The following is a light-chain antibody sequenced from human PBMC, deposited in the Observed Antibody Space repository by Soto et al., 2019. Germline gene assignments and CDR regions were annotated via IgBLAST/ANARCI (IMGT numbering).Light chain of an antibody. V-gene: IGKV1-39*01. CDR1: QSISSY. CDR2: AAS. Sequence: DSQRTQSPSSLSASVGDRVTITCRASQSISSYLNWYQQKPGKAPKLLIYAASSLQSGVPSRFSGSGSGTDFTLTISSLQPEDFATYYCQQSYSALKTFGQGTKVDIK. CDR3: QQSYSALKT. J-gene: IGKJ1*01.